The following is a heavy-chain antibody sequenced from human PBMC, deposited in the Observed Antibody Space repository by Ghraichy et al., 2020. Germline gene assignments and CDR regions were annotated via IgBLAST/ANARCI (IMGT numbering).Heavy chain of an antibody. V-gene: IGHV4-59*01. Sequence: SETLSLTCTVSGGSISSYYWSWIRQPPGKGLEWIGYIYYSGSTNYNPSLKSRVTISVDTSKNQFSLKLSSVTAADTAVYYCARGRALDSSWYEGVTPDWYFDLWGRGTLVTVSS. CDR1: GGSISSYY. J-gene: IGHJ2*01. D-gene: IGHD6-13*01. CDR3: ARGRALDSSWYEGVTPDWYFDL. CDR2: IYYSGST.